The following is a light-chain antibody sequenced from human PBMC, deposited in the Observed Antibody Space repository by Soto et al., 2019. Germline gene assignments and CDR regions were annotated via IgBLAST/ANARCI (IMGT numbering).Light chain of an antibody. CDR1: QYIGDF. Sequence: DSQMTQSTSSLSASAGDRVTITCRASQYIGDFLNWYQQTPGKAPKLLIFGASNLHIGVPSRFSGSGSGTEFTLTINNLQREDFATYYCQESFFTLGTFGRGTKVDI. CDR2: GAS. CDR3: QESFFTLGT. J-gene: IGKJ1*01. V-gene: IGKV1-39*01.